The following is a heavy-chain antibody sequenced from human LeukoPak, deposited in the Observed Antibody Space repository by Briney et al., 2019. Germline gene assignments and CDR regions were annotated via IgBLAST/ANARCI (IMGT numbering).Heavy chain of an antibody. D-gene: IGHD3-22*01. CDR2: ISAHNGKT. CDR1: GYSFTMYA. Sequence: GASVKVSCKASGYSFTMYAISWVRQAPGQGLEWMGWISAHNGKTKYAQRLQGRVTMTRDTSTTTAHMELTSLTSDDTAVYYCVRDVDSSGYLDGYFDLWGRGTLVTVSS. CDR3: VRDVDSSGYLDGYFDL. V-gene: IGHV1-18*01. J-gene: IGHJ2*01.